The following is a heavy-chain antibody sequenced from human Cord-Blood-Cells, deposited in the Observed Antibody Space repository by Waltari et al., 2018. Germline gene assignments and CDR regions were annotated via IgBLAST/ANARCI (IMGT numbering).Heavy chain of an antibody. CDR1: GYTFTSYG. Sequence: QVQLVQSGAEVKKPGASVKVSCKASGYTFTSYGISWVRQAPYNGNTNYAQKLQGRVTMTTDTSTSTAYMELRSLRSDDTAVYYCARDWFDPWGQGTLVTVSS. J-gene: IGHJ5*02. CDR2: YNGNT. V-gene: IGHV1-18*01. CDR3: ARDWFDP.